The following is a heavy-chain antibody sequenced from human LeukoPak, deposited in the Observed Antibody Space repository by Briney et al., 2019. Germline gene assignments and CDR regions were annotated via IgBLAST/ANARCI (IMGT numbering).Heavy chain of an antibody. CDR1: GYTFTGYY. Sequence: ASVKVSCKASGYTFTGYYMHWVRQAPGQGLEWMGWINPNSGGTNYAQKFQGRVTMTRDTSISTAYMELGRLRSDDTAVYYCAREALRYFDWLSPGAFDPWGQGTLVTVSS. D-gene: IGHD3-9*01. CDR2: INPNSGGT. CDR3: AREALRYFDWLSPGAFDP. J-gene: IGHJ5*02. V-gene: IGHV1-2*02.